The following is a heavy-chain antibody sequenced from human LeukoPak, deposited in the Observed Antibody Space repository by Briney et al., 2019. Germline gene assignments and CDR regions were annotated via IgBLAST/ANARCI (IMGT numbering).Heavy chain of an antibody. V-gene: IGHV3-53*01. CDR3: ARGIAVAGLPDYMDV. CDR1: GFTVSSNY. Sequence: QPGGSLRLSCAASGFTVSSNYMSWVRQAPGKGLEWVSVIYSGGSTYYADSVKGRFTISRDNSKNTLYLQMNSLRAEDTAVYYCARGIAVAGLPDYMDVWGKGTTVTVSS. J-gene: IGHJ6*03. D-gene: IGHD6-19*01. CDR2: IYSGGST.